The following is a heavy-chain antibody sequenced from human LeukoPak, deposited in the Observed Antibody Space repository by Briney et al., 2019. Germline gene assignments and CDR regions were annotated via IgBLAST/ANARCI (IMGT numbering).Heavy chain of an antibody. CDR1: GGSISSSNW. CDR2: IYHSGSN. J-gene: IGHJ6*02. D-gene: IGHD2-2*01. CDR3: AREGVVVPAARGVSPEDV. V-gene: IGHV4-4*02. Sequence: SGTLSLTCAVSGGSISSSNWRSWVRQPPGKGLEWIWEIYHSGSNDYNPSPKSRVTISVDKSKNQFSLKLSSVTAEDTAVYYCAREGVVVPAARGVSPEDVWGQGTTVTVSS.